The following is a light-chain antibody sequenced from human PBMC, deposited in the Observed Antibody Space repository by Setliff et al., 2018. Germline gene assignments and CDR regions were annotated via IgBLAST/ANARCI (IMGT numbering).Light chain of an antibody. V-gene: IGLV2-11*01. CDR2: DVT. CDR1: SSDVGAYNY. J-gene: IGLJ1*01. Sequence: QPALTQPRSVSGSPGQSVTISCTGSSSDVGAYNYVSWYQQHPGKAPKLMIYDVTKRPSGVPDRFSGSKSANTASLTISGLQAEDEADYYCSSYAGNFLFVFGSGTKVTVL. CDR3: SSYAGNFLFV.